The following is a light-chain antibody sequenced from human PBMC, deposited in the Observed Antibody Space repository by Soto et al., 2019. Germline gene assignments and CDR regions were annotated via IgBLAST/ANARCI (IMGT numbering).Light chain of an antibody. CDR3: ATWADGLSSYV. CDR1: TSTIGSNT. Sequence: QSVLSQPPSASGTPGQRVTISCSGSTSTIGSNTVSWYQQLPQRAPKLLIFSNDQRPSGVPDRFSGSKSGTSASLAISGLQSEDEAEYFCATWADGLSSYVFGTGTKLTVL. CDR2: SND. V-gene: IGLV1-44*01. J-gene: IGLJ1*01.